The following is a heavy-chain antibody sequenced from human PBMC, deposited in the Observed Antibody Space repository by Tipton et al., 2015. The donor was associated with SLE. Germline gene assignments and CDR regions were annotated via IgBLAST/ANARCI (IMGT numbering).Heavy chain of an antibody. CDR3: AIGGDSGYDL. Sequence: TLSLTCTVSGGSISSSSYYWGWIRQPPGKGLDWIGTIYYSGTTYYNPSLKSRVTISVDTSKIQFSPKLSSVTAADTAVYYCAIGGDSGYDLWGQGTTVIVSS. CDR1: GGSISSSSYY. D-gene: IGHD5-12*01. V-gene: IGHV4-39*07. J-gene: IGHJ6*02. CDR2: IYYSGTT.